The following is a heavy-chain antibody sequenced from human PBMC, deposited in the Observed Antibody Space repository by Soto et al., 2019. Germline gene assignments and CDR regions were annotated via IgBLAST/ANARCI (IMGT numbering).Heavy chain of an antibody. J-gene: IGHJ6*02. CDR3: ARPQHGSFHYYYYYGMDV. CDR2: IIPIFGTA. Sequence: QVQLVQSGAEVKKPGSTVKVSCKASGGTFSSYAISWVRQAPGQELEWMGGIIPIFGTANYAQKFQGRVTITADESTSTAYMELSSLRSEDTAVYYCARPQHGSFHYYYYYGMDVWGQGTTVTVSS. CDR1: GGTFSSYA. V-gene: IGHV1-69*01. D-gene: IGHD1-26*01.